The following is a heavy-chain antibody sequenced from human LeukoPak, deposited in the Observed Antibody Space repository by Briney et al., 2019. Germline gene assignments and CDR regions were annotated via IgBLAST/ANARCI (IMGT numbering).Heavy chain of an antibody. CDR1: GGCISSYY. CDR2: IYYSGST. J-gene: IGHJ4*02. CDR3: ARWDEVGAEDY. D-gene: IGHD1-26*01. Sequence: SETLSLTCTVSGGCISSYYWSWIRQPPGKGLEWIGYIYYSGSTNYNPSLKSRVTISVDTSKNQFSLKLSSVTAADTAVYYCARWDEVGAEDYWGQGTLVTVSS. V-gene: IGHV4-59*01.